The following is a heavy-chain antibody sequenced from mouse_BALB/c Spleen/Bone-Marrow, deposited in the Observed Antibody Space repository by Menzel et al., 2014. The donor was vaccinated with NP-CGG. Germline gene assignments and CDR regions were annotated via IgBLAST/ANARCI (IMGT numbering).Heavy chain of an antibody. Sequence: EVQLQQSGTVLARPGASVKMSCKASGYSFTSYWMHWVKQRPGRGLEWIGAFYPGNSDTTYNQKFKGKAKLTAVTSASTAYMELSSLTNEDSAVYYCTFLVKEDFAYWGQGTLVTVSA. CDR1: GYSFTSYW. CDR3: TFLVKEDFAY. D-gene: IGHD2-10*02. J-gene: IGHJ3*01. CDR2: FYPGNSDT. V-gene: IGHV1-5*01.